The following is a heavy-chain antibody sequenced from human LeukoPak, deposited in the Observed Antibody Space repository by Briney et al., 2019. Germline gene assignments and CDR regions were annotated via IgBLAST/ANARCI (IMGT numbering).Heavy chain of an antibody. J-gene: IGHJ4*02. D-gene: IGHD4-23*01. V-gene: IGHV4-30-2*05. CDR3: ARDLLNEGNHLDY. Sequence: SQTLSLTCAVSGGSISSGGYSWSWIRQPPGKGLEWIGYIYHSGSTYYNPSLKSRVTISVDTSKNQFSLKLSSVTAADTAVYYCARDLLNEGNHLDYWGQGTLVTVSS. CDR1: GGSISSGGYS. CDR2: IYHSGST.